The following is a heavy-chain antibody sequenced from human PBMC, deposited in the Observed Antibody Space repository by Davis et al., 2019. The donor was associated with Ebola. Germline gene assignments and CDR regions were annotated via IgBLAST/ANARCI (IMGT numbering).Heavy chain of an antibody. J-gene: IGHJ6*03. Sequence: PGGSLRLSCAASGFTFSSYAMSWVRQAPGKGLEWVANIKQDGSEKYYVDSVKGRFTISRDNAKNSLYLQMNSLRAEDTAVYYCARDSYYCSSTSCYSPQDYYYYMDVWGKGTTVTVSS. V-gene: IGHV3-7*03. CDR2: IKQDGSEK. CDR3: ARDSYYCSSTSCYSPQDYYYYMDV. D-gene: IGHD2-2*01. CDR1: GFTFSSYA.